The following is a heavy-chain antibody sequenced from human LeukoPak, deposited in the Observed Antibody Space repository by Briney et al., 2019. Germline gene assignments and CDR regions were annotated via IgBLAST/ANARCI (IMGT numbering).Heavy chain of an antibody. CDR3: AKDRTGYSGARGFDC. CDR1: GFTFSTNG. CDR2: IRDSGGNT. D-gene: IGHD5-12*01. J-gene: IGHJ4*02. V-gene: IGHV3-23*01. Sequence: GGSLRLSCAASGFTFSTNGMSWVRQAPGKGLEWVSGIRDSGGNTYYADSVKGRFTISRDSSKNTLYPQMNSLGAADTAVYYCAKDRTGYSGARGFDCWGQGTLVTVSS.